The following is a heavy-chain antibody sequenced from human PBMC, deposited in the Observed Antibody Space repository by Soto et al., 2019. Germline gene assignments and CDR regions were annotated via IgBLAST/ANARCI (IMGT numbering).Heavy chain of an antibody. CDR1: GFTFRSYG. J-gene: IGHJ6*02. CDR2: LSYDGSTK. Sequence: QVQLVESWGGVVQPGRSLRLSCAASGFTFRSYGMHWVRQAPGKGLAGLAVLSYDGSTKYYSDSVKGRFTLSRDNSKNSLYLQMNSLRAADTPVYCCAKDSEMGRVSYPVLRCIVVCGQGTTVTVSS. V-gene: IGHV3-30*18. CDR3: AKDSEMGRVSYPVLRCIVV. D-gene: IGHD1-26*01.